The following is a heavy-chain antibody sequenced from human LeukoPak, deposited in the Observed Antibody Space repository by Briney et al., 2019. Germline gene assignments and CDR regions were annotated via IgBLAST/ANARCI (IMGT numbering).Heavy chain of an antibody. D-gene: IGHD3-3*01. Sequence: SETLSLTCTVSGGSISSYYWSWIRQPAGKGLEWIGRIYTSGSTNYNPSLKSRVTMSVDTSKNPFSLKLSSVTAADTAVYYCARGPEAFGVLKGAFDIWGQGTVVTVSS. CDR3: ARGPEAFGVLKGAFDI. J-gene: IGHJ3*02. V-gene: IGHV4-4*07. CDR2: IYTSGST. CDR1: GGSISSYY.